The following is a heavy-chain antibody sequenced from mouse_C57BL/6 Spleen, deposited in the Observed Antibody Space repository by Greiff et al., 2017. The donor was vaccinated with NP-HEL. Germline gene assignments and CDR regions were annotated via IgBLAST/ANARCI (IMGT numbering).Heavy chain of an antibody. D-gene: IGHD2-3*01. J-gene: IGHJ3*01. Sequence: EVHLVESGGGLVKPGGSLKLSCAASGFTFSDYGMHWVRQAPEKGLEWVAYISSGSSTIYYADTVKGRFTISRDNAKNTLFLQMTSLRSEDTAMYYCARDGYYVLAYWGQGTLVTVSA. CDR3: ARDGYYVLAY. CDR2: ISSGSSTI. CDR1: GFTFSDYG. V-gene: IGHV5-17*01.